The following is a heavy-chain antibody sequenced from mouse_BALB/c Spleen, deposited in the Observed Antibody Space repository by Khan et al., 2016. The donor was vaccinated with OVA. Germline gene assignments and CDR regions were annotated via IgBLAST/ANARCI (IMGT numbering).Heavy chain of an antibody. D-gene: IGHD2-2*01. V-gene: IGHV2-3*01. CDR2: IWGAGST. Sequence: VQLVESGPGLVAPSQSLSITCTVSGLSLTNYGISWIRQPPGKGLEWLGVIWGAGSTNYHSALISRLSINKDNSKSQVFLKLNSLQTDDTATYYCANIYYGYDWFTYWGQGTLVTVSA. CDR3: ANIYYGYDWFTY. CDR1: GLSLTNYG. J-gene: IGHJ3*01.